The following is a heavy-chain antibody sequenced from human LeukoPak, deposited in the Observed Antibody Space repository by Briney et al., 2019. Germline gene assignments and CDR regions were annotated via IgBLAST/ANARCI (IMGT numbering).Heavy chain of an antibody. J-gene: IGHJ4*02. D-gene: IGHD2-8*01. CDR2: ISGSGGST. CDR3: ARGTNADY. CDR1: GFTFSSNA. Sequence: GGSLRLSCAASGFTFSSNAMSRVRQAPGKGLEWVSAISGSGGSTYYADSVKGRFTISRDNAKNSLYLQMNSLRAEDTAVYYCARGTNADYWGQGTLVTVCS. V-gene: IGHV3-23*01.